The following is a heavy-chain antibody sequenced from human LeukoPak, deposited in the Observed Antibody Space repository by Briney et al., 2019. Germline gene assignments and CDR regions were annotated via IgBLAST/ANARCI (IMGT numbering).Heavy chain of an antibody. V-gene: IGHV2-5*02. Sequence: SGPTLVNPTQTLTLTCTFSGFSLSTSGVGVGWIRQPPGKALEWLALIYRDDDKRHNPFLKSRLTITKDTSKNQVVLTMANMDPVDTATYYCAHRRSGYNFNDGDFDYWGQGAPVTVSS. D-gene: IGHD3-22*01. CDR2: IYRDDDK. CDR1: GFSLSTSGVG. CDR3: AHRRSGYNFNDGDFDY. J-gene: IGHJ4*02.